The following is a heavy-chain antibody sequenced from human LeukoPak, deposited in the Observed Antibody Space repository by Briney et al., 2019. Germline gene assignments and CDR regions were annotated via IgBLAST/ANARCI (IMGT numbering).Heavy chain of an antibody. D-gene: IGHD2-21*02. Sequence: SETLSLTCTVSGGSISSYYWSWIRQPPGKGLEWIGYIYYSGSTNYNPSLKGRVTISVDTSKNQFSLKLSSVTAADTAVYYCARGSGGDYYFDYWGQGTLVTVSS. CDR3: ARGSGGDYYFDY. CDR2: IYYSGST. J-gene: IGHJ4*02. CDR1: GGSISSYY. V-gene: IGHV4-59*01.